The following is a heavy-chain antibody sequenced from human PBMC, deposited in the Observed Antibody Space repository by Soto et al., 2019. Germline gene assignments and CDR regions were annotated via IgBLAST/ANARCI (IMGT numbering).Heavy chain of an antibody. Sequence: QLQLQESGPGLVKPSETLSLTCTVSGGSITSSSYYWGWIRQPPGEGLECIGTIYYRGFTYYNPSLKSRVTISVDTSKNQFSLELSAVTAADSSVYYCARHRCDYYYWGQGILVTVPS. D-gene: IGHD3-22*01. J-gene: IGHJ4*02. CDR2: IYYRGFT. CDR1: GGSITSSSYY. V-gene: IGHV4-39*01. CDR3: ARHRCDYYY.